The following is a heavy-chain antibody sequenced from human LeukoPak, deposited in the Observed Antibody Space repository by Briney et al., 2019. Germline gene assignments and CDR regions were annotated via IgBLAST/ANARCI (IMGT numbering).Heavy chain of an antibody. CDR1: RGSFGDYY. Sequence: PSETLSLTCAVYRGSFGDYYWSWIRQPPGKGLEWIGEINRSGSTNYNPSLKSRVTISVDTSKNQFSLKLSSVTAADTAVYYCARQSPSRPFDYWGQGTLVTVSS. CDR2: INRSGST. V-gene: IGHV4-34*01. D-gene: IGHD6-13*01. CDR3: ARQSPSRPFDY. J-gene: IGHJ4*02.